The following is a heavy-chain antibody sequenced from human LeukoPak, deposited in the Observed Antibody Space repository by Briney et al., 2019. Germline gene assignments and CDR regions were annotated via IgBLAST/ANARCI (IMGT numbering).Heavy chain of an antibody. CDR3: ARQRVGEYDL. D-gene: IGHD3-3*01. CDR2: IYPGDSDT. J-gene: IGHJ4*02. V-gene: IGHV5-51*01. Sequence: EWMGIIYPGDSDTRYSPSFQGQVKMSADKSTSTAHLQWSSLKASDSAMYYCARQRVGEYDLWGQGTLVTVSS.